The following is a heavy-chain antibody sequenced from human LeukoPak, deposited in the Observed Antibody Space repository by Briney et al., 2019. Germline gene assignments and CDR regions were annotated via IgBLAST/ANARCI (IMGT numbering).Heavy chain of an antibody. CDR1: GFTFSSYG. J-gene: IGHJ6*03. Sequence: GGSLRLSCAASGFTFSSYGMHWVRQAPGKGLEWVAFIRYDGSNKYHADSVKGRFTISRDNSKNTLYLQMNSLRAEDTAVYYCARAHITYMDVWGKGTTVTVSS. CDR3: ARAHITYMDV. CDR2: IRYDGSNK. D-gene: IGHD1-14*01. V-gene: IGHV3-30*02.